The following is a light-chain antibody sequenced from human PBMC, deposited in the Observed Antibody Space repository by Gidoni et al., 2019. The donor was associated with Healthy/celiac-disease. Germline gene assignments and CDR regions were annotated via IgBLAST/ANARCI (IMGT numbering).Light chain of an antibody. CDR2: QDS. V-gene: IGLV3-1*01. CDR1: KLGDKY. CDR3: QAWDSSTVEV. Sequence: SYELTQPPSVSVSPGQTDSITCSGDKLGDKYACWYQQKPGQSPVLVIYQDSKRPSGIPERFSGSNSGNTATLTISGTQAMDEADYYCQAWDSSTVEVFGGGTKLTVL. J-gene: IGLJ2*01.